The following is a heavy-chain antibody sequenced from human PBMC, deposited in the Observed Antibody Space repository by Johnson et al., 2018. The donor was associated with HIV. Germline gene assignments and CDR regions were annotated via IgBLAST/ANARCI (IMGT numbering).Heavy chain of an antibody. V-gene: IGHV3-7*01. CDR2: IKQDGSEN. Sequence: VQLVESGGGLVQPGGSLRLSCAASGFTFSSYWMSWVRQAPGKGLEWVANIKQDGSENYQVDSVKGRFTIARDQSKNSLYMQMNSLRAEDTAGYYCASISSSPSVDAFDIWGKGTMVTVSS. CDR1: GFTFSSYW. CDR3: ASISSSPSVDAFDI. D-gene: IGHD6-6*01. J-gene: IGHJ3*02.